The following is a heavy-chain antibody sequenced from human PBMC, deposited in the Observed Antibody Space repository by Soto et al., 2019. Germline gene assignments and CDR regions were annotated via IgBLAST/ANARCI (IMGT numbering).Heavy chain of an antibody. J-gene: IGHJ4*02. CDR1: GYTFTGYY. Sequence: ASVKVSCKASGYTFTGYYMHWVRQAPGQGLEWMGWINPNSGGTNYAQKFQGRVTMTRDTSISTAYMELSRLRSDDTAVYYCARVEPTYYYDSSGYSLDYWGQGTLVTVSS. CDR2: INPNSGGT. D-gene: IGHD3-22*01. CDR3: ARVEPTYYYDSSGYSLDY. V-gene: IGHV1-2*02.